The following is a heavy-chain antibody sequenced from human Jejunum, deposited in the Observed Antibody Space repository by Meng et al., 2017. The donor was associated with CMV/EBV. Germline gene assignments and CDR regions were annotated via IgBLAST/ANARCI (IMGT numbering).Heavy chain of an antibody. D-gene: IGHD1-26*01. J-gene: IGHJ5*02. V-gene: IGHV4-4*07. CDR3: ARESGSYYWFDP. CDR2: IYTSGST. CDR1: AGPISGYY. Sequence: VLLQGSGPGLVKSSETLSLTCFVSAGPISGYYWSWIRQPAGKGLEWIGRIYTSGSTHYNPSLKSRLTMSVDLAKNQISLKLRSVTAADTAVYYCARESGSYYWFDPWGQGTLVTVSS.